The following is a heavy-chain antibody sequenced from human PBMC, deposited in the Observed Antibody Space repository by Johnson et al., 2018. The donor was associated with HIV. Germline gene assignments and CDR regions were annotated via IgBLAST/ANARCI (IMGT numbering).Heavy chain of an antibody. CDR1: GFTFDDYA. V-gene: IGHV3-9*01. Sequence: VQLVESGGGVVRPGGSLRLSCAASGFTFDDYAMHWVRQAPGKGLEWVSGISWNSDNIAYADSVRGRFTIARDNAKNSLHRQMNSLRAEDTAFYYCAKARVRYSSDFDALDIWGQGTMVTVSS. D-gene: IGHD6-19*01. CDR2: ISWNSDNI. J-gene: IGHJ3*02. CDR3: AKARVRYSSDFDALDI.